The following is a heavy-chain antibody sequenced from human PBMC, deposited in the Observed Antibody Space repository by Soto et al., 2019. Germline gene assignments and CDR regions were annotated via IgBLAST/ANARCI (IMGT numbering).Heavy chain of an antibody. J-gene: IGHJ5*02. D-gene: IGHD3-16*01. CDR3: ARFPQGDLDYIWGIT. V-gene: IGHV3-11*01. Sequence: GGSLRLSCAASGFTFRDYYMSWIRQAPGKGLEWVSYISKSGDIKYYADSVKGRFTVSRDNAKNSVYLQMNSLRAEDTAVYYCARFPQGDLDYIWGITWGQGTLVTVSS. CDR1: GFTFRDYY. CDR2: ISKSGDIK.